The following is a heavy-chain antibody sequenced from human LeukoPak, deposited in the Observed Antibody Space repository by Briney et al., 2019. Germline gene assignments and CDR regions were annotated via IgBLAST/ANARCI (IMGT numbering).Heavy chain of an antibody. CDR1: GGSFSGYY. CDR3: ARRSNYYDSSGLRYYFDY. CDR2: INHSGST. J-gene: IGHJ4*02. Sequence: SETLSLTCAVYGGSFSGYYWSWIRQPPGKGLEWIGEINHSGSTNYNPSLKSRVTISVDTSKNQFSLKLSSVTAADTAVYYYARRSNYYDSSGLRYYFDYWGQGTLVTVSS. V-gene: IGHV4-34*01. D-gene: IGHD3-22*01.